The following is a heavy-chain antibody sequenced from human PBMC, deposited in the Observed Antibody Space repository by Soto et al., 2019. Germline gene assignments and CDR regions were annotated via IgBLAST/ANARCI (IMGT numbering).Heavy chain of an antibody. J-gene: IGHJ2*01. V-gene: IGHV3-72*01. CDR1: GFIFSDQY. CDR2: IRNKANSYTR. D-gene: IGHD1-26*01. Sequence: EGQLVESGGGLVQPGGSLRLSCAASGFIFSDQYMDWVRQAPGKGLEWVGRIRNKANSYTREYAASVNGRFTISRDDSTNSLYLQMNSLKTEDTALYYCARDLAGGPNVDLWGRGTLVTVSS. CDR3: ARDLAGGPNVDL.